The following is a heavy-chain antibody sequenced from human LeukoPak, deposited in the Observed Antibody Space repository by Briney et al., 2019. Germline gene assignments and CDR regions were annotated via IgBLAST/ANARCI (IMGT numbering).Heavy chain of an antibody. Sequence: GGSLRLSCAASGFTFVSYNMNWVRQAPGKGLEWVAYISSSSSLIYYAGSVKGRFTVSRDSVKRSLYLQMNSLRAEDTAVYYCAKDWLRLFDYWGQGTLVTVSS. D-gene: IGHD5-12*01. J-gene: IGHJ4*02. CDR1: GFTFVSYN. CDR2: ISSSSSLI. V-gene: IGHV3-48*01. CDR3: AKDWLRLFDY.